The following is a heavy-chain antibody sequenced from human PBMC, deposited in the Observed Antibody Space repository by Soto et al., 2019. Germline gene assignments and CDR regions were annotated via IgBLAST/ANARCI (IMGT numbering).Heavy chain of an antibody. D-gene: IGHD4-17*01. CDR1: DGSSSSYY. V-gene: IGHV4-59*01. CDR3: ARTHGDLDY. CDR2: IYYSGST. J-gene: IGHJ4*02. Sequence: SEMMSHTCSVADGSSSSYYWSWIRQPPGKGLEWIGYIYYSGSTNYNPSLKSRVTISVDTSKNQFSLKLSSVTAADTAVYYCARTHGDLDYWGQGTLVTVSS.